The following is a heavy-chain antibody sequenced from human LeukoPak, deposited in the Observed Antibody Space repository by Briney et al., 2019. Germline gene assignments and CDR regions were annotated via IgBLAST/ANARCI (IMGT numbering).Heavy chain of an antibody. J-gene: IGHJ4*02. V-gene: IGHV3-23*01. CDR3: AKRLAMTGTYHFDY. Sequence: PGGSLRLSCAASGFTFSSYAMSWVRQAPGKGLDWVSRISGTGGTTFYADTVKGRFTISRDNSKNTLYLQMNSLRAEDTAVYYCAKRLAMTGTYHFDYWGQGTLVTVSS. D-gene: IGHD6-19*01. CDR1: GFTFSSYA. CDR2: ISGTGGTT.